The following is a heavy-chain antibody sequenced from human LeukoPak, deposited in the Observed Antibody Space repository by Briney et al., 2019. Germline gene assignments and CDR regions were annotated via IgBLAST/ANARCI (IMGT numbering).Heavy chain of an antibody. CDR1: GGSISSSSYY. J-gene: IGHJ4*02. Sequence: PSETLSLTCTVSGGSISSSSYYWDWIRQPPGKGLEWIGSIYYSGSTYYNPSLKSRVTISVDTSKNQFSLKLSSVTAADTAVYYCARDPYLGWELLGDENYFDYWSQGTLVTVSS. CDR3: ARDPYLGWELLGDENYFDY. V-gene: IGHV4-39*07. D-gene: IGHD1-26*01. CDR2: IYYSGST.